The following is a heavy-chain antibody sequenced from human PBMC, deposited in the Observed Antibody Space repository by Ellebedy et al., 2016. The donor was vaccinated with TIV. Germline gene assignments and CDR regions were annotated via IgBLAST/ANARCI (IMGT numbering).Heavy chain of an antibody. D-gene: IGHD5-12*01. V-gene: IGHV4-30-2*01. J-gene: IGHJ4*02. CDR1: GGSISSGTYS. CDR3: ARDVLRNRIDH. Sequence: SETLSLTCAVSGGSISSGTYSWSWIRQPPGKGLEWIGYTYHSGTTYYNPSLRGRVTISVDTSRNQFSLRLNSVTAADTAVYYCARDVLRNRIDHWGQGTLVTVAS. CDR2: TYHSGTT.